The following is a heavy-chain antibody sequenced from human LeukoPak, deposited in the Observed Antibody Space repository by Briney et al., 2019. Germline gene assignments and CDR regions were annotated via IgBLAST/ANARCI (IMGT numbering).Heavy chain of an antibody. D-gene: IGHD2-21*02. CDR1: GFTFSNYA. CDR3: AKGDYGDRQYFQH. V-gene: IGHV3-23*01. J-gene: IGHJ1*01. CDR2: VSGGAGTT. Sequence: GGSLRLSCADSGFTFSNYAVSWVRQTPGKGLEWVSTVSGGAGTTYYADSVKGRFTISRDNPKNTMYLQMNRLRAEDTAVYYCAKGDYGDRQYFQHWGQGTLVTVSS.